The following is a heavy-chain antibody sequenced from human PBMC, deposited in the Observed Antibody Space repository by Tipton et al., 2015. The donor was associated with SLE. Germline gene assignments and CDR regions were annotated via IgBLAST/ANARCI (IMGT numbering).Heavy chain of an antibody. CDR2: IGGSGPYI. Sequence: SLRLSCTGSGFIFSCFAIYWVRQAPGKGLQWVSYIGGSGPYIKYADSVKGRFTIPMDNAKNSLYLQMNSLRDEDTSVYYCSRDPRSLDFWGQGTLVTVSS. V-gene: IGHV3-48*03. CDR3: SRDPRSLDF. CDR1: GFIFSCFA. J-gene: IGHJ4*02.